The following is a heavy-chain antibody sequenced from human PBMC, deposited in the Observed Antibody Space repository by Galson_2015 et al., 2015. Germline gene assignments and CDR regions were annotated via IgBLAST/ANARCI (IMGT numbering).Heavy chain of an antibody. Sequence: TLSFTCTVSGGSISSGGYYWSWIRQHPGKGLEWIGYIYYSGSTYYNPSLKSRVTISVDTSKNQFSLKLSSVTAADTAVYYCARAGPYGDHVYYWGQGTLVTVSS. CDR3: ARAGPYGDHVYY. J-gene: IGHJ4*02. CDR2: IYYSGST. D-gene: IGHD4-17*01. CDR1: GGSISSGGYY. V-gene: IGHV4-31*03.